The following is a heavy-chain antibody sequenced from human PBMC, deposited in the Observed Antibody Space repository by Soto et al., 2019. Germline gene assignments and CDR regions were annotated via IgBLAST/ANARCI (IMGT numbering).Heavy chain of an antibody. V-gene: IGHV4-31*03. Sequence: SETLSLTCTVSGGSISSGGYHWSWIRQHPGKGLEWIGYIYYSGSTYYTPSLKRRVTISVDTSKNQFSLKLSSVTAADTAVYYCATGQYSGSRRGRYYYYGMDVWGQGNTVTVSS. CDR3: ATGQYSGSRRGRYYYYGMDV. J-gene: IGHJ6*02. D-gene: IGHD1-26*01. CDR1: GGSISSGGYH. CDR2: IYYSGST.